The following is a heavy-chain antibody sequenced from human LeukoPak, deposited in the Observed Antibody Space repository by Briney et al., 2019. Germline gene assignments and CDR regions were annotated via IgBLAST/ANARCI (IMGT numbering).Heavy chain of an antibody. J-gene: IGHJ4*02. V-gene: IGHV4-38-2*01. Sequence: SETLSLTCAVSGYSISSGYYWGWIRQPPGKGLEWIGSIYHSGSTYYNPSLKSRVTISVDTSKNQFSLKLRAVNAADTAVYYCARYSSGRPKGYFDYWGQGTLVTVSS. CDR1: GYSISSGYY. CDR2: IYHSGST. D-gene: IGHD3-22*01. CDR3: ARYSSGRPKGYFDY.